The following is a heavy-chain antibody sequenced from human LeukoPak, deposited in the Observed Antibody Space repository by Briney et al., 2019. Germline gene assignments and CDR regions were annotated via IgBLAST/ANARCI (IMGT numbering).Heavy chain of an antibody. CDR3: ARDGQPSWQWLAPLHPLDY. Sequence: PAASVKVSCKASGYTFTSCGISWVRQAPGQGLEWMGWISAYNGNTNYAQKLQGRVTMTTDTSTSTAYMELRSLRSDDTAVYYCARDGQPSWQWLAPLHPLDYWGQGTLVTVSS. CDR2: ISAYNGNT. D-gene: IGHD6-19*01. J-gene: IGHJ4*02. CDR1: GYTFTSCG. V-gene: IGHV1-18*01.